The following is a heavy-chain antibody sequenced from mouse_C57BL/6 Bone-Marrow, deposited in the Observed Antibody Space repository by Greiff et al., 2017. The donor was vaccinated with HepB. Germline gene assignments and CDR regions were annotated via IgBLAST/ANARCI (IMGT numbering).Heavy chain of an antibody. J-gene: IGHJ3*01. Sequence: QVQLQQSGGELARPGASVKMSWKASGYTFNSYTMHWVKPRPGQGLEWIGYINPSSGYTKYNQKFKDKATLTADKSSSTAYMQLSSLTSEDSAVYYCARNMVKGFAYWGQGTLVTVSA. CDR2: INPSSGYT. CDR1: GYTFNSYT. V-gene: IGHV1-4*01. D-gene: IGHD2-2*01. CDR3: ARNMVKGFAY.